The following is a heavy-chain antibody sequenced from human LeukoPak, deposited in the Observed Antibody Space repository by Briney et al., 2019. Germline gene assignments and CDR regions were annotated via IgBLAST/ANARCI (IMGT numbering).Heavy chain of an antibody. CDR2: ISSSSSYK. V-gene: IGHV3-21*01. J-gene: IGHJ4*02. CDR1: GFTFSSYS. D-gene: IGHD5-12*01. Sequence: GGSLRLSCVASGFTFSSYSMNWVRQAPGKGLEWVSSISSSSSYKYYTDSVKGRFTISRDNSKNTLYLQMNSLRAEDTAVYYCAKDRTAGYDGLVDYWGQGTLVTVSS. CDR3: AKDRTAGYDGLVDY.